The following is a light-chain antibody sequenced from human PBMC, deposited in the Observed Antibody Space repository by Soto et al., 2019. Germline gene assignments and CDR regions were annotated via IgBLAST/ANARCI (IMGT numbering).Light chain of an antibody. CDR1: SSNIGSNA. CDR2: SNN. Sequence: QLVLTQPPSASGTPGQRVTISCSGSSSNIGSNAAHWYQQLPGTAPKLLIYSNNQRPSGVPDRFSGSKSGTSASLAISGLQSEDEADYYCAAWDASLNGPVFGGGTKLTVL. J-gene: IGLJ3*02. CDR3: AAWDASLNGPV. V-gene: IGLV1-44*01.